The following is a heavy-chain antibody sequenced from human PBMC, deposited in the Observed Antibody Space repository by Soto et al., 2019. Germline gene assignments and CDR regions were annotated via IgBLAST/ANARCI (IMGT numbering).Heavy chain of an antibody. D-gene: IGHD2-15*01. CDR1: GFIVSDTY. CDR3: AREPRYCRGGSCSITGDAYDI. CDR2: ISNRGDT. Sequence: EVHLVESGRGLVQPGGSLRLSCTASGFIVSDTYVNWVRQAPGKGLEWVSVISNRGDTHYADSVRGRFSLSRDISDNTLHLQMNNLRVEDTAVYYCAREPRYCRGGSCSITGDAYDIWGQGTMVTVSS. J-gene: IGHJ3*02. V-gene: IGHV3-66*01.